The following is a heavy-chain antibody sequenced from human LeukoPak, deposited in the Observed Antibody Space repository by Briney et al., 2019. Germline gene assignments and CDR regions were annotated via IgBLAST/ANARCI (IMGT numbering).Heavy chain of an antibody. CDR2: ISGSGGST. Sequence: GGSLRLSCAASGLTFSSYAMSWVRQAPGKGLEWVSAISGSGGSTYYADSVKGRFTISRDNSKNTLYLQMNSLRAEDTAVYYCAKTSGLYDLGPWGQGTLVTFSS. V-gene: IGHV3-23*01. D-gene: IGHD3-3*01. CDR3: AKTSGLYDLGP. J-gene: IGHJ5*02. CDR1: GLTFSSYA.